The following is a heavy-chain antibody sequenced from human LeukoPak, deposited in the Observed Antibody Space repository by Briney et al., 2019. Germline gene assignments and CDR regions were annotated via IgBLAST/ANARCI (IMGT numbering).Heavy chain of an antibody. CDR2: INPNSGGT. CDR3: ARDRDGYCSSTSCYENWFDP. D-gene: IGHD2-2*01. J-gene: IGHJ5*02. V-gene: IGHV1-2*02. CDR1: GYTFTGYY. Sequence: VASVKVSCKASGYTFTGYYMHWVRQAPGQGLEWMGWINPNSGGTNYAQKFQGRVTMTRDTFISTAYMELSRLRSDDTAVYYCARDRDGYCSSTSCYENWFDPWGQGTLVTVSS.